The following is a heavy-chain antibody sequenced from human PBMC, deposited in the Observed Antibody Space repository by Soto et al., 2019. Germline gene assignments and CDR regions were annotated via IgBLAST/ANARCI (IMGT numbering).Heavy chain of an antibody. CDR3: AAGDSSGYYGG. CDR2: ITVGTGNT. D-gene: IGHD3-22*01. V-gene: IGHV1-58*01. CDR1: RFTFTSSS. J-gene: IGHJ4*02. Sequence: QMQLVQSGPEVKKPGTSVKVSCKASRFTFTSSSVQWVRQARGQRLEWIGWITVGTGNTNYAQKFQERVTITRDMSTSTAYMELKNLRSEDTAVYYCAAGDSSGYYGGWGQGTQVTVSS.